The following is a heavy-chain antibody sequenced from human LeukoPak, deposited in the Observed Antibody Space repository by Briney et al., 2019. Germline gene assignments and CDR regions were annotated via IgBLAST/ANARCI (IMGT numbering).Heavy chain of an antibody. D-gene: IGHD3-9*01. CDR3: ARALMAYYDILTGYYNISPFDY. J-gene: IGHJ4*02. CDR1: GGTFSSYA. V-gene: IGHV1-69*13. Sequence: SVKVSCKASGGTFSSYAISWVRQAPGQGLEWMGGIIPIFGAANYAQKFQGRVTITADESTSTAYMELSSLRSEDTAEYYCARALMAYYDILTGYYNISPFDYWGQGTLVTVSS. CDR2: IIPIFGAA.